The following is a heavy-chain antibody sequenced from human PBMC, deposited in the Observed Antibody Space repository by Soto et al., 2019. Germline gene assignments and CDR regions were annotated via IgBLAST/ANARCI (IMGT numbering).Heavy chain of an antibody. CDR2: INPNSGGT. CDR3: ARSIAVALYGMDV. D-gene: IGHD6-19*01. V-gene: IGHV1-2*02. CDR1: GYTFTGYY. Sequence: ASVKFSCTASGYTFTGYYIHWVRQAPGQGLEWMGWINPNSGGTNYAQNLQGRVTMTRDTSITTAYMELGSLRSDDTAVYYCARSIAVALYGMDVWGQGTTVTVSS. J-gene: IGHJ6*02.